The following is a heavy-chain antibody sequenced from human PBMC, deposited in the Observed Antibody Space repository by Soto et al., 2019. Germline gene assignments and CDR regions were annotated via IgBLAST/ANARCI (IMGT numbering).Heavy chain of an antibody. CDR2: IYHSGST. J-gene: IGHJ4*02. CDR1: VDSISDYY. CDR3: ARASRNYFAY. V-gene: IGHV4-59*01. Sequence: PAETLSLTCTVSVDSISDYYWSWIRQPPGKGLEWIGYIYHSGSTYYNPSLKSRVTISLDASKIQFSLKLNSVTAADTAVYYCARASRNYFAYWGQGTLVTVSS.